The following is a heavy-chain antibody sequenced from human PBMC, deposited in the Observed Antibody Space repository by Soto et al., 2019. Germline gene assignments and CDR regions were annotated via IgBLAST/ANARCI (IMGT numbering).Heavy chain of an antibody. V-gene: IGHV4-59*01. D-gene: IGHD5-12*01. CDR2: IYYSGST. Sequence: SETLSLTCTVSGGSISSYYWSWIRQPPGKGLEWIGYIYYSGSTNYNPSLKSRVTISVDTSKNQFSLKLSSVTAADTAVYYCARGSTGGGYDPLWYYYYYMDVWGKGTTVTVSS. J-gene: IGHJ6*03. CDR1: GGSISSYY. CDR3: ARGSTGGGYDPLWYYYYYMDV.